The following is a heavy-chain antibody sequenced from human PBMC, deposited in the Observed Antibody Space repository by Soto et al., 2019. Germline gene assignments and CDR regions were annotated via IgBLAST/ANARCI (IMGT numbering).Heavy chain of an antibody. CDR3: ARQVYDSDTGPNFQYYFDS. D-gene: IGHD3-22*01. V-gene: IGHV5-10-1*01. J-gene: IGHJ4*02. CDR1: GYSFAGYW. CDR2: IDPSDSQT. Sequence: GESLKISCKGSGYSFAGYWITWVRQKPGKGREWMGRIDPSDSQTYYSPSFRGHVTISVTKSITTVFLQWSSLRASDTAMYYCARQVYDSDTGPNFQYYFDSWGQGTPVTVSS.